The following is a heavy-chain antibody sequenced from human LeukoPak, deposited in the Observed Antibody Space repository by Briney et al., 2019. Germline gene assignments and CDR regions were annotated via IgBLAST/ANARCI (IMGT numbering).Heavy chain of an antibody. J-gene: IGHJ4*02. CDR2: ISGSGGST. CDR3: AKANSITIFGVISPVDY. CDR1: GFTFSSYG. V-gene: IGHV3-23*01. Sequence: PGGTLRLSCAASGFTFSSYGMSWVRQAPGKGLEWVSAISGSGGSTYYADSVKGRFTISRDNSKNTLYLQINSLRAEDTAVYYCAKANSITIFGVISPVDYWGQGTLVTVSS. D-gene: IGHD3-3*01.